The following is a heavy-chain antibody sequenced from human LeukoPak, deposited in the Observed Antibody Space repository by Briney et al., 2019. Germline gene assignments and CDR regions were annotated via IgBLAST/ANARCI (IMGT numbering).Heavy chain of an antibody. CDR1: GFTFSDYW. V-gene: IGHV3-7*01. CDR3: AKDLTMIVVVTRPYFQH. J-gene: IGHJ1*01. D-gene: IGHD3-22*01. CDR2: IKKDGSDK. Sequence: GGSLRLSCAASGFTFSDYWMTWVRQAPGKGLEWVANIKKDGSDKYYADSVKGRFTISRDNSKNTLYLQMNSLRAEDTAVYYCAKDLTMIVVVTRPYFQHWGQGTLVTVSS.